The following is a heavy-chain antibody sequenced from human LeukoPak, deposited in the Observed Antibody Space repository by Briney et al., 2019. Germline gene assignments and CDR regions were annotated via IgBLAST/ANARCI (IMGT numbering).Heavy chain of an antibody. V-gene: IGHV3-23*01. CDR3: AKDIHIVVVPAAMGAFDI. CDR1: GFTISSYA. J-gene: IGHJ3*02. Sequence: GGSLILSCAASGFTISSYAMSWVRQAPGKGLEWVSAISGSGGSTYYADSVKGRFTISRDNSKNTLYLQMNSLRAEDTAVYYCAKDIHIVVVPAAMGAFDIWGQGTMVTVSS. CDR2: ISGSGGST. D-gene: IGHD2-2*01.